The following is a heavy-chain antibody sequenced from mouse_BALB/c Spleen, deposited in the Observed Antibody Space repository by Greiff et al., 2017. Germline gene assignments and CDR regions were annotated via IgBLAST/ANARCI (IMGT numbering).Heavy chain of an antibody. D-gene: IGHD1-1*01. J-gene: IGHJ3*01. Sequence: EVKLVESGGGLVKPGGSLKLSCAASGFTFSSYAMSWVRQSPEKRLEWVAEISSGGSYTYYPDTVTGRFTISRDNAKNTLYLEMSSLRSEDTAMYYCARDYYGSSYPPFAYWGQGTLVTVSA. CDR3: ARDYYGSSYPPFAY. V-gene: IGHV5-9-4*01. CDR1: GFTFSSYA. CDR2: ISSGGSYT.